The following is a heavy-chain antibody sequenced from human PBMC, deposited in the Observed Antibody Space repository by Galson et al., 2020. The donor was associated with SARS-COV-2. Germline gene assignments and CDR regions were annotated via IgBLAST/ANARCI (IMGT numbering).Heavy chain of an antibody. CDR2: IFSNDEK. J-gene: IGHJ2*01. CDR1: GFSLSNARMG. D-gene: IGHD1-26*01. V-gene: IGHV2-26*01. Sequence: SGPTLVKPTETLTLTCTVSGFSLSNARMGVSWIRQPPGKALEWLAHIFSNDEKSYSTSLKSRLTISKDTSKSQVVLTMTNMDPVDTATYYCARISGPWEKVTPYWYFDLWGRGTLVTVSS. CDR3: ARISGPWEKVTPYWYFDL.